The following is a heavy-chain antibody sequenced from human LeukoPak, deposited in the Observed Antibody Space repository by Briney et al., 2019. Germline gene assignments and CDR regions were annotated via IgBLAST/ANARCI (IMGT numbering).Heavy chain of an antibody. CDR1: GFTFSDYY. D-gene: IGHD6-13*01. V-gene: IGHV4-34*01. J-gene: IGHJ4*02. CDR2: INHSGST. Sequence: GSLRLSCAASGFTFSDYYMSWIRQAPGKGLEWIGEINHSGSTNYNPSLKSRVTISVDTSKNQFSLKLSSVTAADTAVYYCARAASSSWYVAYWGQGTLVTVSS. CDR3: ARAASSSWYVAY.